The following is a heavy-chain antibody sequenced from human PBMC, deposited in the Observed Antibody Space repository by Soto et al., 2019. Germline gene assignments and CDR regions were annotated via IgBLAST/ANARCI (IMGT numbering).Heavy chain of an antibody. CDR2: ISYDGRNE. V-gene: IGHV3-30*04. D-gene: IGHD6-13*01. J-gene: IGHJ5*02. CDR1: GFTFRNYA. Sequence: QVQVVESGGGVVQPGRSLRLSCAASGFTFRNYAIHWVRQAPGKGLEWVAVISYDGRNEYYADSVRGRFTISRDNSKNTLFLEMNSLRAEDPAGYYCAKGEGYSSPWTASWGQGTLVTVSS. CDR3: AKGEGYSSPWTAS.